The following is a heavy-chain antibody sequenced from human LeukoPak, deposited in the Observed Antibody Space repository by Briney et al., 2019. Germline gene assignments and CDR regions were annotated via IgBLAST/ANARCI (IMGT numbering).Heavy chain of an antibody. D-gene: IGHD3-22*01. CDR2: IYSGGST. CDR1: GFTVSSNY. CDR3: AREKRYNYYDSSGYYY. Sequence: GGSLRLSCAASGFTVSSNYMSWVRQAPGKGLEWVSVIYSGGSTYYADSVKGRFTISRDNSKNTLYLQMNSLRAEDTAVYNCAREKRYNYYDSSGYYYWGQGTLVTVSS. J-gene: IGHJ4*02. V-gene: IGHV3-66*01.